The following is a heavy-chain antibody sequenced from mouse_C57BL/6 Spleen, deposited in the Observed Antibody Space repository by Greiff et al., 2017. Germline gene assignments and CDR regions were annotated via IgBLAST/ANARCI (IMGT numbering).Heavy chain of an antibody. V-gene: IGHV1-69*01. Sequence: QVQLQQPVAELVMPGASVKLSCKASGYTFTSYWMHWVKQRPGQGLEWIGEIDPSDSYTNYNQKFKGKSTLTVDKSSSTAYMQLSSLTSEDSAVYYCARYLRPYAMDYWGQGTSVTVSS. CDR3: ARYLRPYAMDY. D-gene: IGHD1-2*01. J-gene: IGHJ4*01. CDR1: GYTFTSYW. CDR2: IDPSDSYT.